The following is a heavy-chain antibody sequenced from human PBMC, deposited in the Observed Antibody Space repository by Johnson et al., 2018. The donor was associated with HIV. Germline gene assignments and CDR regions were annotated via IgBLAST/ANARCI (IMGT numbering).Heavy chain of an antibody. CDR1: GFTFDDYG. V-gene: IGHV3-20*04. J-gene: IGHJ3*02. Sequence: VQLVESGGGVVRPGGSLILSCAASGFTFDDYGMRWVRQAPGKGLEWVSGINWNGGSTGYADSVKGRFTISRDNSKNTLYLQMNSLRAEDTAVYYCSTRQQLVPGAYDIWGQGTVVTVSS. CDR2: INWNGGST. D-gene: IGHD6-13*01. CDR3: STRQQLVPGAYDI.